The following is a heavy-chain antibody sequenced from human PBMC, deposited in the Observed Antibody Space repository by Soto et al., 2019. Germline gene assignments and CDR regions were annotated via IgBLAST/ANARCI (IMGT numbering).Heavy chain of an antibody. D-gene: IGHD1-1*01. J-gene: IGHJ6*02. CDR3: ARSLWKDIEAVRGMDV. CDR1: GYTFTIYY. Sequence: ASVKVSCKASGYTFTIYYIHWVRQAPGQGLEWVGVIDPSGGSTSYQQKFQGRVAMTRDTSTTTVSMELSSLRSDDSAVYYCARSLWKDIEAVRGMDVWGQGTAVTVSS. V-gene: IGHV1-46*01. CDR2: IDPSGGST.